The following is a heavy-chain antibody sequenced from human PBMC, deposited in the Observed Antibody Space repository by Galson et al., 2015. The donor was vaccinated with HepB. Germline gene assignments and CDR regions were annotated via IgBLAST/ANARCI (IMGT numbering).Heavy chain of an antibody. J-gene: IGHJ4*02. D-gene: IGHD7-27*01. CDR3: AKGGNWDSRYFDY. CDR2: ISGDTTKI. Sequence: SLRLSCAASRFSFSTYAMNWVRQAPGKGLEWVSVISGDTTKIFHADSVKGRFTISRDNSMNTVYLQMDSLRAEDTAVYYCAKGGNWDSRYFDYWGQGSPVTVSS. V-gene: IGHV3-23*01. CDR1: RFSFSTYA.